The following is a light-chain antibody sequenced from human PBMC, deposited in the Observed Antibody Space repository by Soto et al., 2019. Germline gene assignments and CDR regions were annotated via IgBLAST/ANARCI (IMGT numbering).Light chain of an antibody. Sequence: EIVLTQSPATLSLSPGERATLSCRASQSVSSYLAWYQQKPGQAPRLLIYDASNRATGIPARFSGSGSGTDLTLTISSLEPEAFAVYYCQQRSNWPSYTFGQGTKLEIK. CDR2: DAS. CDR1: QSVSSY. CDR3: QQRSNWPSYT. V-gene: IGKV3-11*01. J-gene: IGKJ2*01.